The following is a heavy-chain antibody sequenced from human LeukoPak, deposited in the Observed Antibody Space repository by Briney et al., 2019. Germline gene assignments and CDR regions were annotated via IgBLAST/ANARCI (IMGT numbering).Heavy chain of an antibody. D-gene: IGHD6-6*01. J-gene: IGHJ4*02. V-gene: IGHV4-30-2*01. CDR2: IYRSGST. CDR1: GGSISSGGYY. Sequence: SQTLSLTCTVSGGSISSGGYYWSWIRQPPGKGLEWIGYIYRSGSTYYNPSLKSRVTISVDRSKNQFSLKLSSVTAADTAVYYCARIEYSSSSSVDYWGQGTLVTVSS. CDR3: ARIEYSSSSSVDY.